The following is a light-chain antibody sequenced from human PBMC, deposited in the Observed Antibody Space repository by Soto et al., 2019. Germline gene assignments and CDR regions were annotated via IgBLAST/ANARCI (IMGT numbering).Light chain of an antibody. Sequence: EFVLTQSPGTLSLSPGERTTLSCRASQTVRNNYLAWYQQKPGQAPTLLIYDASNRAAGIPARFSASGSGTDFTLTISDVQPEDFALYYCHQRQSWPRTFGQGTKVDIK. J-gene: IGKJ1*01. CDR2: DAS. CDR3: HQRQSWPRT. CDR1: QTVRNNY. V-gene: IGKV3-11*01.